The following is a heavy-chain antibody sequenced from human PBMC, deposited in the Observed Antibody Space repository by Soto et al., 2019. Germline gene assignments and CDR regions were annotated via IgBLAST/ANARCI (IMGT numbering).Heavy chain of an antibody. D-gene: IGHD6-19*01. J-gene: IGHJ5*02. CDR2: INPSGGST. Sequence: GASVKVSCKASGYTFTSYYMHWVRQAPGQGLEWMGIINPSGGSTSYAQKFQGRVTMTRDTSTSTVYMELSSLRSEDTAVYYCARELWAAAKYSSGWYGNWFDPWGQGTLVTVSS. CDR1: GYTFTSYY. CDR3: ARELWAAAKYSSGWYGNWFDP. V-gene: IGHV1-46*03.